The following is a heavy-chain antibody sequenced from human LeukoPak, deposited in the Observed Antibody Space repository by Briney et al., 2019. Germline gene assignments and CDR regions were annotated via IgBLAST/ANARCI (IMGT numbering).Heavy chain of an antibody. CDR3: ARDGGYCSSSSCLNFDY. Sequence: ASVKVSCKASGYTFTGYYIHWVRQAPGQGLEWMGWINRNSGGTNYVQKFQGRVTMTRDTSISTDYMELSRLKSDDTAVYYCARDGGYCSSSSCLNFDYWGQGTLVTVSS. V-gene: IGHV1-2*02. CDR2: INRNSGGT. J-gene: IGHJ4*02. D-gene: IGHD2-2*01. CDR1: GYTFTGYY.